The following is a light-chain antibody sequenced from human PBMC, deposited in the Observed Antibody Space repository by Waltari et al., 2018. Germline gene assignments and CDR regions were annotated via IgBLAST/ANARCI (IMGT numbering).Light chain of an antibody. CDR1: RRVPSGF. Sequence: EIVLTQFPATLSLPQGVSATLTCGASRRVPSGFLAWYQHKPGQAPSLLIHGTSSRATGIPARFAGSGSGTDFTLTISRLQSEDSAVYYCQQYNAWPLFSFGPGTKLEIK. CDR2: GTS. J-gene: IGKJ2*03. CDR3: QQYNAWPLFS. V-gene: IGKV3D-15*01.